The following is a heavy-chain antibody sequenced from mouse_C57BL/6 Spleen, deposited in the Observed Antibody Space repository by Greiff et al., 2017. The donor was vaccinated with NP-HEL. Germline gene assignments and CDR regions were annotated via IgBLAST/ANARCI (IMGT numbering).Heavy chain of an antibody. J-gene: IGHJ2*01. CDR2: INSNGGST. V-gene: IGHV5-6-3*01. Sequence: EVQGVESGGGLVQPGGSLKLSCAASGFTFSSYGMSWVRQTPDKRLELVATINSNGGSTYYPDSVKGRFTISRDKAKNTLYLQMSSLKSEDTAMYYCARMARTINWGQGTTLMVSS. CDR1: GFTFSSYG. CDR3: ARMARTIN.